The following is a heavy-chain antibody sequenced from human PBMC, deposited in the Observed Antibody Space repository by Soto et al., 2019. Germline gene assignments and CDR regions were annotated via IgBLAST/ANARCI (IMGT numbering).Heavy chain of an antibody. CDR2: VYYDGST. CDR3: ARGNNMIRGVIAYYFDF. J-gene: IGHJ4*02. V-gene: IGHV4-61*01. Sequence: QVQLQESGPGLVKSSETLSLTCTVFGGSVSNDNYYWSWIQQPPGKGLEWIGYVYYDGSTSYNPSLKSRLTTSVDTSKNQFSLRLTSVTAADSALYYCARGNNMIRGVIAYYFDFWGQGTLVTVSS. D-gene: IGHD3-10*01. CDR1: GGSVSNDNYY.